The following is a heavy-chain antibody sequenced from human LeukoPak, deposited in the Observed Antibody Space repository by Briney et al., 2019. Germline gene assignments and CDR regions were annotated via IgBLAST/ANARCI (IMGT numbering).Heavy chain of an antibody. J-gene: IGHJ3*02. CDR3: ARDRYCGGDCSDAFDI. D-gene: IGHD2-21*02. Sequence: GGSLRLSCAASGFTFSSYAMSWVRQAPGRGLEWVSYISSSSSAIYYTHSVRGRFTISRDNAKASLYLQMNSLRDEDTAVYYCARDRYCGGDCSDAFDIWGRGTTVTVSS. CDR2: ISSSSSAI. V-gene: IGHV3-48*02. CDR1: GFTFSSYA.